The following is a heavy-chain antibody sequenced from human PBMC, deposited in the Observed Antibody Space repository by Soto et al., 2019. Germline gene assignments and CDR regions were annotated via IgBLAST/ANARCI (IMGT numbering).Heavy chain of an antibody. CDR2: IWYDGSNK. CDR3: ARDTSGWYDY. CDR1: GFTFSSYG. D-gene: IGHD6-19*01. V-gene: IGHV3-33*01. J-gene: IGHJ4*02. Sequence: QVQLVESGGGVVQPGSSLRLSCAASGFTFSSYGTQWVRQAPGTGLEWVAVIWYDGSNKYYADSVKGRFTISRDNSKNTLYLKMNSLRAEDTAVYYCARDTSGWYDYWGQGTLVAVSS.